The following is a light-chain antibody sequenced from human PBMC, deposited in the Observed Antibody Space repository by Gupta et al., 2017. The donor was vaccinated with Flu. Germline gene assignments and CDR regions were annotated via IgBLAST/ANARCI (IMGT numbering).Light chain of an antibody. J-gene: IGLJ3*02. V-gene: IGLV3-1*01. CDR2: QDF. CDR1: NLEDKY. CDR3: QAWDKRVT. Sequence: SPDLTQPPSVSVSPGQTAIITCSGDNLEDKYVSWYQQKAGQSPVLVIYQDFRRPSGIPERFHGSNSRDTATLTISGTQALDEADYYCQAWDKRVTFGGGTKLTVL.